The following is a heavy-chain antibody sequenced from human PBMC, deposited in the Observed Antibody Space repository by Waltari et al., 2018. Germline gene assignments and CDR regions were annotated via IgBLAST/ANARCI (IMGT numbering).Heavy chain of an antibody. CDR3: ARDLDACDI. J-gene: IGHJ3*02. CDR2: FNPEDGEI. CDR1: GYALSELS. V-gene: IGHV1-24*01. Sequence: QVQLEQSGAEVKKPGASMKVSCKVSGYALSELSLHWVRQAPGEGLEWMGGFNPEDGEIIYAQKFRGRVTMTEDTSTETVYMDLSSLRAEDTAVYYCARDLDACDIWGQGTMVTVSS.